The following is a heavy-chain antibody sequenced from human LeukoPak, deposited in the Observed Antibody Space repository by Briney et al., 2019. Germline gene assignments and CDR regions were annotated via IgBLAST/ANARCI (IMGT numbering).Heavy chain of an antibody. CDR2: IYHSGTT. CDR1: GDSINTGDHY. Sequence: PSQTLSLTCTVSGDSINTGDHYWGWIRQTPGKGLEWIGYIYHSGTTYYNPSVKSRISISVDTSKNQFSLNLNSVTAADTAAYYCARVQYCSGGSCYNLRLFDHWGRGTLVTVSS. V-gene: IGHV4-30-4*08. D-gene: IGHD2-15*01. CDR3: ARVQYCSGGSCYNLRLFDH. J-gene: IGHJ4*02.